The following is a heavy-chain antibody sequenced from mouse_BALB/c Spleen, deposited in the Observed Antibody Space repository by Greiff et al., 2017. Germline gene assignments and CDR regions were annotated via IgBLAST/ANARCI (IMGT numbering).Heavy chain of an antibody. D-gene: IGHD2-14*01. CDR2: ISSGGST. J-gene: IGHJ4*01. Sequence: EVQRVESGGGLVKPGGSLKLSCAASGFTFSSYAMSWVRQTPEKRLEWVASISSGGSTYYPDSVKGRFTIFRDNARNILYLQMSSLRSEDTAMYYCARGSVRGYAMDYWGQGTSVTVSS. CDR1: GFTFSSYA. V-gene: IGHV5-6-5*01. CDR3: ARGSVRGYAMDY.